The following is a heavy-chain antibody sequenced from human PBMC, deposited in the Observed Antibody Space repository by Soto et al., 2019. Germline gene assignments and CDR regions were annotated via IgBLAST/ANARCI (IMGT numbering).Heavy chain of an antibody. CDR2: ISSSSSTI. D-gene: IGHD3-10*01. CDR3: ASLVLWFGEPSPLAI. CDR1: GFTFSSYS. Sequence: EVQLVESGGGLVQPGGSLRLSCAASGFTFSSYSMNWVRQAPGKGLEWVSYISSSSSTIYYADSVKGRFTISRDNDKNSRYLLMNSLRAADTAVYYCASLVLWFGEPSPLAIWGQGTMVTVSS. J-gene: IGHJ3*02. V-gene: IGHV3-48*01.